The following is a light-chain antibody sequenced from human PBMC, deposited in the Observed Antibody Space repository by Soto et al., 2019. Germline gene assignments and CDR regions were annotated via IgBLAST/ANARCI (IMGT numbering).Light chain of an antibody. CDR1: QSVGSN. CDR2: SVS. Sequence: ETVMTQSPGTVSMSTGERATLSCRASQSVGSNLAWYQQKPGQAPRLLIYSVSTRATGIPARFSGSGSGTEFTLTISSLQSEDFAVYYCQQYNNWSFGQGTRLEIK. V-gene: IGKV3-15*01. CDR3: QQYNNWS. J-gene: IGKJ5*01.